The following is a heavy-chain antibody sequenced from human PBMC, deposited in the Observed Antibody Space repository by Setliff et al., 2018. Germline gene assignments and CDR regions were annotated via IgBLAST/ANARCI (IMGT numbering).Heavy chain of an antibody. CDR3: AGDPNGDYVGAFDP. CDR2: IHVSGGST. J-gene: IGHJ5*02. Sequence: GESLKISCVASTFTFSKYAVTWVRQAPGKGLEWVSSIHVSGGSTYYADSVKGRFTISRDNSRNTLYLQMNSLRAEDTASYYCAGDPNGDYVGAFDPWGQGILVTVSS. D-gene: IGHD4-17*01. CDR1: TFTFSKYA. V-gene: IGHV3-23*01.